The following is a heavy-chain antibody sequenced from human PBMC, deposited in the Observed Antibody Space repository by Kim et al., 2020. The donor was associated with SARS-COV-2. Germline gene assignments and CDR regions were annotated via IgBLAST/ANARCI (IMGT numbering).Heavy chain of an antibody. V-gene: IGHV4-31*03. D-gene: IGHD3-10*01. CDR2: IYYSGST. J-gene: IGHJ6*02. Sequence: SETLSLTCTVSGGSISSGGYYWSWIRQHPGKGLEWIGYIYYSGSTYYNPSLKSRVTISVDTSKNQFSLKLSSVTAADTAVYYCARGRDKPPLLWFGELFYGMDVWGQGTTVTVSS. CDR3: ARGRDKPPLLWFGELFYGMDV. CDR1: GGSISSGGYY.